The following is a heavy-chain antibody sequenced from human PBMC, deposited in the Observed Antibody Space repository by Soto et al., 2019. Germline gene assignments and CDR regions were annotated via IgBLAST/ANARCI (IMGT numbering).Heavy chain of an antibody. CDR2: INHSGST. V-gene: IGHV4-34*01. J-gene: IGHJ4*02. Sequence: SETLSLTCAVYGGSFSGYYWSWIRQPPGKGLEWIGEINHSGSTNYNPSLKSRVTISVDTSKNQFSLKLSSVTAADTAVYYCAGSSPVSIAAAGTGIYFDYWGQGTLVTVSS. CDR3: AGSSPVSIAAAGTGIYFDY. CDR1: GGSFSGYY. D-gene: IGHD6-13*01.